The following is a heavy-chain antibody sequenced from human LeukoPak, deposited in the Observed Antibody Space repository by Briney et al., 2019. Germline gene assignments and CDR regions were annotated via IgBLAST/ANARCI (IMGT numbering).Heavy chain of an antibody. CDR2: ISSNSYSM. V-gene: IGHV3-11*01. CDR3: ATEVDRSFDH. D-gene: IGHD2-15*01. CDR1: GFTFSDYY. Sequence: GGSLRLSCAASGFTFSDYYMAWIRQAPGKGLEWISYISSNSYSMYYADSVEGRFTISRDNAEGSVFLQMDGLRVEDTAVYYCATEVDRSFDHWGQGVLVTVSS. J-gene: IGHJ4*02.